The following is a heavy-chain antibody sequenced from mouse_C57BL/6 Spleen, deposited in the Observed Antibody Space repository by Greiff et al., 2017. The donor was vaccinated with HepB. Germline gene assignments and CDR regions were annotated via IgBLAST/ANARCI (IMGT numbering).Heavy chain of an antibody. D-gene: IGHD2-1*01. CDR2: IDPETGGT. CDR1: GYTFTDYE. Sequence: VQLQQSGAELVRPGASVTLSCKASGYTFTDYEMHWVKQTPVHGLEWIGAIDPETGGTAYNQKFKGKAILTADKSSSTAYMQLSSLTSEDSAVYYCARGNYYAMDYWGQGTSVTVSS. J-gene: IGHJ4*01. V-gene: IGHV1-15*01. CDR3: ARGNYYAMDY.